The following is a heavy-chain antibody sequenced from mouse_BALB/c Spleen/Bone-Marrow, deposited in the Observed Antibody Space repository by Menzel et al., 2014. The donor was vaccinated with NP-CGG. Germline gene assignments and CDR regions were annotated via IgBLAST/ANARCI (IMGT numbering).Heavy chain of an antibody. CDR2: SRNKAKYYTT. D-gene: IGHD2-10*02. Sequence: EVHLVESGGGLVQPGDSLRLSCATSGFTFSDFYMEWVRQPPGKRLEWIAASRNKAKYYTTEYSASVKGRFIVSRDTSQSVLCPQMNALRAEDTAIYYCARDVGYGNYFVYWGQGTLVTVSA. J-gene: IGHJ3*01. V-gene: IGHV7-1*02. CDR1: GFTFSDFY. CDR3: ARDVGYGNYFVY.